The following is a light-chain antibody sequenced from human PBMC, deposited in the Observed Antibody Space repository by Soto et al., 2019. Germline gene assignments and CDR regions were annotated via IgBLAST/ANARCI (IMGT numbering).Light chain of an antibody. J-gene: IGKJ2*01. CDR3: QQSYSTPPYT. Sequence: DIQMTQSPSSLSASVGDRVTITCRASQSITNYLNWYQQKPGKAPELLISAVSTLQTGVPSRLSGSGSGSEFTLTISSLQPEDFATYYCQQSYSTPPYTFGQGTKVEIK. CDR2: AVS. CDR1: QSITNY. V-gene: IGKV1-39*01.